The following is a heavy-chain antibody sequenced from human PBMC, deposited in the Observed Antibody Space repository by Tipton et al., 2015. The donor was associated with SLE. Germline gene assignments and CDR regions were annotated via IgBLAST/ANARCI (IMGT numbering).Heavy chain of an antibody. CDR1: GYNFNNNW. CDR2: IYVDDSDT. J-gene: IGHJ6*02. D-gene: IGHD3-10*01. V-gene: IGHV5-51*03. Sequence: VQLVQSGAEVNKPGESLKISCQGSGYNFNNNWIAWVRQMPGKGLEWMGIIYVDDSDTRYSPSFHGQVTISADKSVNTAFLQWNSLKASDTAVYFCARVVRGTNGDSFYYAMDVWGQGTTVTVSS. CDR3: ARVVRGTNGDSFYYAMDV.